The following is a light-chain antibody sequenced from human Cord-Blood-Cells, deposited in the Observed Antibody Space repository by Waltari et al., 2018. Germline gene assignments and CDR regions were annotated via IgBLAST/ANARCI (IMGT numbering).Light chain of an antibody. J-gene: IGKJ2*01. Sequence: EIVMTQSPATLSVSPGERATLSCRASQSVSSNLAWYQQQPGQAPRLLIYGASTRATGIPARFSGSGSGTEFTLTISSLQSEDFAVYYCQQYNSWPPMYTFGQGTKLEIK. CDR3: QQYNSWPPMYT. V-gene: IGKV3-15*01. CDR2: GAS. CDR1: QSVSSN.